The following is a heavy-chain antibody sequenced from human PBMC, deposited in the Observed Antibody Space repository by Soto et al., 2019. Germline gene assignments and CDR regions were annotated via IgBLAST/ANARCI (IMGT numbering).Heavy chain of an antibody. CDR2: INQSGST. Sequence: QVQLQQWGAGLLKPSETLSLTCAVYGGSFSGYYWSWIRQPPGKGLEWIGEINQSGSTNYNPSLKSRVTISVDTSKNQFSLKLSSVTAADTAVYNCARGRLLWLKGWFDPWGQGTLVTVSS. CDR1: GGSFSGYY. V-gene: IGHV4-34*01. CDR3: ARGRLLWLKGWFDP. D-gene: IGHD3-10*01. J-gene: IGHJ5*02.